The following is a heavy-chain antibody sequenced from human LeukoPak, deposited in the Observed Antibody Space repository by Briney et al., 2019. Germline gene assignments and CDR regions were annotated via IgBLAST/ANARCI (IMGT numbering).Heavy chain of an antibody. Sequence: ASVTVSCKASGYSFTNYAIHWVRQAPGQRLEWTGWINAGNGNRIYSQKLQGRVTITRDTSASTAYMELNSLISEDTAVYYCARFLGDAAAPGYWGQGTLVTVSS. V-gene: IGHV1-3*01. CDR2: INAGNGNR. CDR1: GYSFTNYA. CDR3: ARFLGDAAAPGY. J-gene: IGHJ4*02. D-gene: IGHD6-13*01.